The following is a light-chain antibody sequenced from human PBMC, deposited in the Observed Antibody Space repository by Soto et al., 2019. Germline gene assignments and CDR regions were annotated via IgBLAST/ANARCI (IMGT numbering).Light chain of an antibody. V-gene: IGLV1-44*01. J-gene: IGLJ1*01. Sequence: QSVLTQPPSASGTPGQRVTISCSGSSSNIGSNTVSWYQQLPGTAPKLLIYSSTQRPSGVPDRFSGSKSGTSASLAISGLQSEDEADYYCAAWDDSLNGNYVFGTGTKLTV. CDR2: SST. CDR1: SSNIGSNT. CDR3: AAWDDSLNGNYV.